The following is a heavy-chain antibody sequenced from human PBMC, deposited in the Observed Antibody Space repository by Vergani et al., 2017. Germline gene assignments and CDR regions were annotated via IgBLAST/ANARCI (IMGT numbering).Heavy chain of an antibody. V-gene: IGHV1-69*04. D-gene: IGHD6-13*01. CDR3: ARRLSSSWYRYGMDV. Sequence: QVQLVQSGAEVKKPGSSVKVSCKASGGTFSSYAISWVRQAPGKGLEWMGRIITIHGLANYAQKLQGRVTSTADKSTSTAYMELSSLRSEDTAVYYCARRLSSSWYRYGMDVWGQGTTVTVSS. CDR2: IITIHGLA. J-gene: IGHJ6*01. CDR1: GGTFSSYA.